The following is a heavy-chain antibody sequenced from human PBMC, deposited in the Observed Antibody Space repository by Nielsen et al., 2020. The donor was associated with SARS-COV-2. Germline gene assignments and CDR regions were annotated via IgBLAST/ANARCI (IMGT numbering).Heavy chain of an antibody. CDR1: GGSISSHY. D-gene: IGHD5-24*01. CDR3: ARHRDGYIFDY. CDR2: IYYSGST. Sequence: SETLSLTCTVSGGSISSHYWSCLRQPPGKELEWIGYIYYSGSTNYNPSLKSRVTISVDTSKNQFSLKLSSVTAADTAVYYCARHRDGYIFDYWGQGTLVTFSS. J-gene: IGHJ4*02. V-gene: IGHV4-59*08.